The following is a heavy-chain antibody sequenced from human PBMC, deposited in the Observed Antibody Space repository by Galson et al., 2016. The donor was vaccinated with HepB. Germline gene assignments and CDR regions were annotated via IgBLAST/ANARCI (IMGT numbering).Heavy chain of an antibody. Sequence: SETLSLTCIVSGGSISSGSYYWGWIRQPPGKGLEWIGNMYYSGSAYYNPSLKSRVTIFVDTSKNQFSLRLSSVTGADTAVYYCARSQGSYNLDGSFDIWGQGTFVTVSS. D-gene: IGHD5-24*01. J-gene: IGHJ3*02. CDR1: GGSISSGSYY. V-gene: IGHV4-39*01. CDR2: MYYSGSA. CDR3: ARSQGSYNLDGSFDI.